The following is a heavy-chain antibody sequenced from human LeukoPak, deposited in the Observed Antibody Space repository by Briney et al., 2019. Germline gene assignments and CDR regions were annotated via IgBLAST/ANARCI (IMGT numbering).Heavy chain of an antibody. V-gene: IGHV3-7*01. CDR1: GFTFGSYW. CDR2: IKQDGGEK. CDR3: ATLGTGTRSCLGDY. J-gene: IGHJ4*02. Sequence: GGSLRLSCAASGFTFGSYWMNWVRQAPGKGLEWVASIKQDGGEKYHVESVEGRCTISRDNTKNSLYLQMNSLRAEDTATYYCATLGTGTRSCLGDYWGQGTLVTVSS. D-gene: IGHD1-7*01.